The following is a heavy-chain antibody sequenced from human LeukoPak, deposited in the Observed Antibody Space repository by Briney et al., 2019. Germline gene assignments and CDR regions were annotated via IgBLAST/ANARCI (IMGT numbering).Heavy chain of an antibody. D-gene: IGHD2-15*01. CDR3: ARHCSGGSCPLSFDAFDI. CDR1: GGSISSFY. CDR2: IYNSEST. V-gene: IGHV4-59*08. J-gene: IGHJ3*02. Sequence: PSETLSLTCTVSGGSISSFYWSWTRQPPGKGLEWIGYIYNSESTNYNPSLKSGVTISVDTSKNQFSLMLTSVTASDTAVYYCARHCSGGSCPLSFDAFDIWGQGTMVTVSS.